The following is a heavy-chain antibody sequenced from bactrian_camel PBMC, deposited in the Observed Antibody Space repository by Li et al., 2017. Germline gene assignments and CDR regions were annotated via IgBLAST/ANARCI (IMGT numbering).Heavy chain of an antibody. V-gene: IGHV3-2*01. D-gene: IGHD6*01. Sequence: HVQLVESGGGSVQDGESLKLSCAVSASGYAGACMGWFRQVPGKAREAVASIYPGATGCCDTWYAESVKGRSTISRNSAENTAYLHMTNLTPEDTAMYYCAADPRRKTDESWHGAFWYMFWGHGTQVTVS. CDR3: AADPRRKTDESWHGAFWYMF. J-gene: IGHJ4*01. CDR1: ASGYAGAC. CDR2: IYPGATGCCDT.